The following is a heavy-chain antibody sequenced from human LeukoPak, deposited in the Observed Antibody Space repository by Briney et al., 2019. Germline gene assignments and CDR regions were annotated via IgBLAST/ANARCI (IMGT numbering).Heavy chain of an antibody. Sequence: GASVKVSCKASGGTFSSYGVSWVRQAPGQGLEWMGGIIPILRTATYAQKFRGRVTITADESMSTAYMELSSLRSEDTAVYYCARSQRAGYNVHHFDYWGQGTLVTVSS. CDR2: IIPILRTA. CDR1: GGTFSSYG. V-gene: IGHV1-69*13. J-gene: IGHJ4*02. CDR3: ARSQRAGYNVHHFDY. D-gene: IGHD5-24*01.